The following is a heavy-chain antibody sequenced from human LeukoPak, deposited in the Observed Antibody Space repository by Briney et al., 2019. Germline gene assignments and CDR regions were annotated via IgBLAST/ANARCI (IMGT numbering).Heavy chain of an antibody. CDR3: AKDREWCGELLLSGMDV. J-gene: IGHJ6*02. CDR2: ISWNSGSI. CDR1: GFTFDDYA. Sequence: GGSLRLSCAASGFTFDDYAMHWVRKAPGQGLEWVSGISWNSGSIGYADSVKGRFTISRDNAKNSLYLQMNSLRAEDTALYYCAKDREWCGELLLSGMDVWGQGTTVTVSS. D-gene: IGHD3-10*01. V-gene: IGHV3-9*01.